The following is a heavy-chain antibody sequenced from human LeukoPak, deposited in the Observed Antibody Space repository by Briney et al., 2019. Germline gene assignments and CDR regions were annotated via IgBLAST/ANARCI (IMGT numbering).Heavy chain of an antibody. Sequence: GGSLRLSCAASGFTFSSYSMNWVRQAPGKGLEWVSSISSSSSYIYYADSVKGRFTISRDNAKNSLYLQMNSLRAEDTAVYYCARGRGAQTTVTLGWFDPWGQGTLVTVSS. D-gene: IGHD4-17*01. CDR2: ISSSSSYI. CDR3: ARGRGAQTTVTLGWFDP. V-gene: IGHV3-21*01. CDR1: GFTFSSYS. J-gene: IGHJ5*02.